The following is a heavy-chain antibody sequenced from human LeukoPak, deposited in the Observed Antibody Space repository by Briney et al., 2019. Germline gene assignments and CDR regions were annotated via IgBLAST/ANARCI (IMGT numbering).Heavy chain of an antibody. CDR2: IIPIFGTA. J-gene: IGHJ4*02. CDR1: GGTFSSYA. Sequence: EASVKVSCKASGGTFSSYAISWVRQAPGQGLEWMGRIIPIFGTANYEQKFQGRVTITTDESTSTAYMELSSLRSEDTAVYYCARAGDHYYFDYWGQGTLVTVSS. CDR3: ARAGDHYYFDY. V-gene: IGHV1-69*05. D-gene: IGHD4-17*01.